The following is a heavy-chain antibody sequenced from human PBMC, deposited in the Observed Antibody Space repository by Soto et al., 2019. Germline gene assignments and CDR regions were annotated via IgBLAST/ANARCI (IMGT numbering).Heavy chain of an antibody. CDR2: ISTSGNDI. CDR3: AGDQYSYGYCFDY. J-gene: IGHJ4*02. CDR1: GLTFGSDS. Sequence: GGSLRLSCAGSGLTFGSDSMNWVRQAPGKGLEWVSSISTSGNDIHYADSVKGRFTISRDNAKNSLYLQMNSLRVEDTAVYFCAGDQYSYGYCFDYWGQGTLVTVSS. V-gene: IGHV3-21*06. D-gene: IGHD5-18*01.